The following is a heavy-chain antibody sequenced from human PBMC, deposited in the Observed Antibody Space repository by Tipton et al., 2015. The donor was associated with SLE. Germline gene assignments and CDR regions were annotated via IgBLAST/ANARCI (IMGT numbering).Heavy chain of an antibody. Sequence: SLRLSCAASGFTFSSYEMNWVRQAPGKGLEWVSYISSSGSTIYYADSVKGRFTISRDNAKNSLYLQMNSLRAEDTAVYYCARVGPAAIYYYYMDVWGTGTTVTVSS. CDR3: ARVGPAAIYYYYMDV. J-gene: IGHJ6*03. D-gene: IGHD2-2*01. CDR1: GFTFSSYE. V-gene: IGHV3-48*03. CDR2: ISSSGSTI.